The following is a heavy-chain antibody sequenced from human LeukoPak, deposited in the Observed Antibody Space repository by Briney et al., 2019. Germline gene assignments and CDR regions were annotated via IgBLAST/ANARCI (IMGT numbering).Heavy chain of an antibody. Sequence: GGSLRLSCAASGFTFSDYYMSWIRQAPGKGLEWVSYISSSGSTIYYADSVKGRFTISRDNAKNSLYLQMNSLRAEDTAVYYCAAMVHYYYYGMDVWGQGTTVTVSS. CDR3: AAMVHYYYYGMDV. J-gene: IGHJ6*02. V-gene: IGHV3-11*01. CDR2: ISSSGSTI. D-gene: IGHD4/OR15-4a*01. CDR1: GFTFSDYY.